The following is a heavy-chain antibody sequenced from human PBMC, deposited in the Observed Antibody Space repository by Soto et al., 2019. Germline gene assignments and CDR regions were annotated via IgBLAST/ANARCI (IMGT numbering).Heavy chain of an antibody. J-gene: IGHJ3*02. CDR3: ARDRASYCRGGSCPWEGAVDI. CDR2: IYYSGST. D-gene: IGHD2-15*01. CDR1: GGSISSYY. V-gene: IGHV4-59*01. Sequence: SETLSLTCTVSGGSISSYYWSWIRQPPGKGLEWIGYIYYSGSTNYNPSLKSRVTISVDTSNNQFSLKLSSVTAADTAVYYCARDRASYCRGGSCPWEGAVDIWGQGTLVTVSS.